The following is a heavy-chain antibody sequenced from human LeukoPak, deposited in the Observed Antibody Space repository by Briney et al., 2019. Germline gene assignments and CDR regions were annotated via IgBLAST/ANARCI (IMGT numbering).Heavy chain of an antibody. CDR1: GFTFSSYA. D-gene: IGHD5-24*01. Sequence: GGSLRLSCAASGFTFSSYAMSWVRQAPGKGLEWVSAISGSGGSTYYADSVKGRFTISRDNSKNTLYLQMNSLRAEDTAVYYCARARGRRDGYNYSVYYYYYMDVWGKGTTVTVSS. CDR2: ISGSGGST. V-gene: IGHV3-23*01. J-gene: IGHJ6*03. CDR3: ARARGRRDGYNYSVYYYYYMDV.